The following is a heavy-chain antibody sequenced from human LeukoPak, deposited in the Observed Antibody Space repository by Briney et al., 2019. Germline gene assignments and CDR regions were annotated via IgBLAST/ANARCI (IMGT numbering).Heavy chain of an antibody. CDR1: GYTFTGYY. CDR2: INPNSGGT. D-gene: IGHD2-21*01. J-gene: IGHJ6*02. Sequence: ASVKVSCKTSGYTFTGYYMHWVRQAPGQGLEWMGWINPNSGGTNYAQKFQGRVTMTRDTSISTAYMELSRLRSDDTAVYYCARAKPGGEGVPNMSVMFPYGMDVWGQGTTVTVSS. V-gene: IGHV1-2*02. CDR3: ARAKPGGEGVPNMSVMFPYGMDV.